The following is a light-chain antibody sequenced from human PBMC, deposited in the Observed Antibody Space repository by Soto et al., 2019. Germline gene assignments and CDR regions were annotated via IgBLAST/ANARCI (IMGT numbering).Light chain of an antibody. V-gene: IGKV3-15*01. CDR1: QSVYSS. J-gene: IGKJ1*01. CDR3: QQYNNWPPWT. Sequence: ETVMTQSPATLSVSPGERATLSCRASQSVYSSLAWYQQKPGQAPRLLIYGASTRATGIPARFSGSGSGTEFTLTTSRLQSEDFAVYYCQQYNNWPPWTFGQGTKVDIK. CDR2: GAS.